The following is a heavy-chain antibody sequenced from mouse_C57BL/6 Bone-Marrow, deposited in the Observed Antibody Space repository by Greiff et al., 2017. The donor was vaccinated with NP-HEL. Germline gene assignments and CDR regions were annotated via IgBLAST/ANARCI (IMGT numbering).Heavy chain of an antibody. D-gene: IGHD2-12*01. CDR3: ARRNDGWFAY. V-gene: IGHV2-2*01. CDR2: IWSGGST. CDR1: GFSLTSYG. Sequence: VQGVESGPGLVQPSQSLSITCTVSGFSLTSYGVHWVRQSPGKGLEWLGVIWSGGSTDYNAAFISRLSISKDNSKSQVFFKMNSLQADDTAIYYCARRNDGWFAYWGQGTLVTVSA. J-gene: IGHJ3*01.